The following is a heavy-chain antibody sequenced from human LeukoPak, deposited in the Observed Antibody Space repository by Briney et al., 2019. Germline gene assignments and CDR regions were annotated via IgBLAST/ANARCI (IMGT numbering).Heavy chain of an antibody. D-gene: IGHD3-16*01. CDR1: GGSFSDYY. J-gene: IGHJ4*02. V-gene: IGHV4-34*01. Sequence: PSETLSLTCAVYGGSFSDYYWSWIRQPPGKGLEWIGEINHSGSTNYNASLKSRVTISVDKSKNQFSLKLTSVTAADTAVYYCARRGYHDYSGFDYWGQGTLVTVSS. CDR2: INHSGST. CDR3: ARRGYHDYSGFDY.